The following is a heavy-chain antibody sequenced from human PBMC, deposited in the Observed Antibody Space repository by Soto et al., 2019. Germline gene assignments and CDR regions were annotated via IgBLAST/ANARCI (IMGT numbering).Heavy chain of an antibody. CDR2: ISYDGSNK. CDR3: ARVRGYSGYDLFHYYYGMDV. V-gene: IGHV3-30-3*01. Sequence: GGSLRLPCAASGFTFSSYAMHWVRQAPGKGLEWVAVISYDGSNKYYADSVKGRFTISRDNSKNTLHLQMNSLRAEDTAVYYCARVRGYSGYDLFHYYYGMDVWGQGTTVTVSS. CDR1: GFTFSSYA. J-gene: IGHJ6*02. D-gene: IGHD5-12*01.